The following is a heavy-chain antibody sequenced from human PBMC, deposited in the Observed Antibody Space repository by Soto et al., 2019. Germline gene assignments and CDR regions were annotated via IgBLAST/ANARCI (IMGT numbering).Heavy chain of an antibody. D-gene: IGHD3-10*01. V-gene: IGHV3-23*01. CDR3: AREGYYYGSGSHQGFDY. J-gene: IGHJ4*02. CDR1: GFSFSTYA. Sequence: EVQLLESGGGLVQPGGSLRLSCAASGFSFSTYAMTWVRQAPGKGLEWVSGISGNSGSTYYADSVKGRFTVSRDNSKNLLYLQMNSLRAEDTAVYYCAREGYYYGSGSHQGFDYWGQGTLVTVSS. CDR2: ISGNSGST.